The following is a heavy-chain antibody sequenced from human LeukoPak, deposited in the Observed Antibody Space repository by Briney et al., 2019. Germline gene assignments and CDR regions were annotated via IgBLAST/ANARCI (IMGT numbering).Heavy chain of an antibody. D-gene: IGHD2-15*01. Sequence: GGSLRLSCAASGFTFSSYAMSWVRQAPGKGLEWVSAISGSGGSTYYADSVKGRFTISRDNSKNTLYLQMNSLRAEDTAVYYCAKVPTFYYYYYMDVWGKGTTVTVSS. CDR3: AKVPTFYYYYYMDV. J-gene: IGHJ6*03. V-gene: IGHV3-23*01. CDR1: GFTFSSYA. CDR2: ISGSGGST.